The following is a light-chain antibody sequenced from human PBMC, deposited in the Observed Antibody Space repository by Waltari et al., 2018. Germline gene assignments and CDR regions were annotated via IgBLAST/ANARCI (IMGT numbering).Light chain of an antibody. Sequence: QSALPQPASVSGSPGQSITISCTGTTSYVGSHNYVSWYQQHPGKAPKRMIYDVSNRPSVVSNRFSGSKSGNTASLIISGLQAEDEADYYCSSYTSSSLYVFGRGTKVTVL. J-gene: IGLJ1*01. CDR2: DVS. CDR1: TSYVGSHNY. CDR3: SSYTSSSLYV. V-gene: IGLV2-14*03.